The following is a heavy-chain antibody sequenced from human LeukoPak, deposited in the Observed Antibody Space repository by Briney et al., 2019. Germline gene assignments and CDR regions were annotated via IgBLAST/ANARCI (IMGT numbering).Heavy chain of an antibody. J-gene: IGHJ6*02. CDR2: ISYDGSNK. Sequence: PGGSLRLSCAASGFTFSSYAMHWVRQAPGKGLEWVAVISYDGSNKYYADSVKGRFTISRDNSKNTLYLQMNSLRAEDTAVYYCARPIAPYYYYYYGMDVWGQGTTVTVSS. V-gene: IGHV3-30-3*02. CDR3: ARPIAPYYYYYYGMDV. CDR1: GFTFSSYA. D-gene: IGHD2-15*01.